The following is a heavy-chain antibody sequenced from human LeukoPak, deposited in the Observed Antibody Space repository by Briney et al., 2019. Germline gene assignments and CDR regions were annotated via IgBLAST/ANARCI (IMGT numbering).Heavy chain of an antibody. CDR2: ISYDGSNK. D-gene: IGHD3-22*01. Sequence: GGSLRLSCAASGFTFSSYAMHWVRQAPGKGLEWVAVISYDGSNKYYADSVKGRFTISRDNSKNTLYLQMNSLRVEDTAVYYCARTRTHYYDSSGYSKPTFDYWGQGTLVTVSS. V-gene: IGHV3-30-3*01. CDR3: ARTRTHYYDSSGYSKPTFDY. J-gene: IGHJ4*02. CDR1: GFTFSSYA.